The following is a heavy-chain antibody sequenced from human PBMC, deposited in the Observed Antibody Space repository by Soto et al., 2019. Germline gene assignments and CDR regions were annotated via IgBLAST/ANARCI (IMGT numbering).Heavy chain of an antibody. D-gene: IGHD2-15*01. CDR2: IYYSGST. J-gene: IGHJ4*02. V-gene: IGHV4-59*01. Sequence: SETLSLTCTVSGGSISSYYWSWIRQPPGKGLEWIGYIYYSGSTNYNPSLKSRVTISVDTSKNQFSLKLSSVTAADTAVYYCARGPVLGYCSGGSCPDFDYWGQGTLVTVS. CDR1: GGSISSYY. CDR3: ARGPVLGYCSGGSCPDFDY.